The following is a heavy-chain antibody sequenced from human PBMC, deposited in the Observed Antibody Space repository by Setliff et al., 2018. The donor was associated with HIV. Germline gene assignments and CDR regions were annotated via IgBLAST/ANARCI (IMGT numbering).Heavy chain of an antibody. J-gene: IGHJ6*03. Sequence: SETLSLTCAVYGESVSGYYWSWIRQPPGKGLEWIGEINHSGSTNYNPSLKSRVTISVDTSKSRFSLKLTSVTAADTAVYYCARDRSNWNYGKNYMDVWGKGTTVTVSS. D-gene: IGHD1-7*01. CDR3: ARDRSNWNYGKNYMDV. CDR2: INHSGST. V-gene: IGHV4-34*01. CDR1: GESVSGYY.